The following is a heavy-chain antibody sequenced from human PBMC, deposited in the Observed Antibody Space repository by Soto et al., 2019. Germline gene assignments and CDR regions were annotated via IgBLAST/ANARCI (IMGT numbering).Heavy chain of an antibody. Sequence: GGSLRLSCAASGFNFNTFAMHWVRQTPGKGLEWVADISYDGSNYYLADSVKGRFTGSRDNSKNTLYLHMDSLRPEDTAVYYCARVPKSLAAGINYFDYWGQGTLVTVSS. V-gene: IGHV3-30-3*01. D-gene: IGHD6-13*01. CDR3: ARVPKSLAAGINYFDY. CDR2: ISYDGSNY. J-gene: IGHJ4*02. CDR1: GFNFNTFA.